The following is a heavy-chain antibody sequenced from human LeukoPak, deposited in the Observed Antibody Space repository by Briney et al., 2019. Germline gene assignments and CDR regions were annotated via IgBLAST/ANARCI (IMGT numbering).Heavy chain of an antibody. V-gene: IGHV1-69*04. CDR1: GGTFSSYA. J-gene: IGHJ4*02. CDR3: ARDWGNRRRIAARRWDYFDY. D-gene: IGHD6-6*01. Sequence: SVKVSCKASGGTFSSYAISWVRQAPGQGLEWMGRIIPILGIANYAQKFQGRVTITADKSTSTAYMELSSLRSEDTAVYYCARDWGNRRRIAARRWDYFDYWGQGTLVTVSS. CDR2: IIPILGIA.